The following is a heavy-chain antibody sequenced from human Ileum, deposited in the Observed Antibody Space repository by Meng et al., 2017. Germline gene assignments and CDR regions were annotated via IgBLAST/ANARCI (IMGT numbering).Heavy chain of an antibody. Sequence: EVQLVEPGGGLVRPGGQLRLSCAVSGSTFSDYWMHWVRQTPGKGLVWVSRINGDGSTTTYADSVKGRFTISRDNAESTLYLQMNSLRVDDTAVYYCTRAGSFRHDYWGQGALVTVSS. CDR1: GSTFSDYW. D-gene: IGHD2-15*01. V-gene: IGHV3-74*01. CDR2: INGDGSTT. J-gene: IGHJ4*02. CDR3: TRAGSFRHDY.